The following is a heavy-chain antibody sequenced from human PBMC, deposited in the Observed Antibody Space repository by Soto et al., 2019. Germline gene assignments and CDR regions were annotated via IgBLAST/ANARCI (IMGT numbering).Heavy chain of an antibody. CDR1: GGTFRSYA. CDR3: ARDTLGPYNWNSNFDY. J-gene: IGHJ4*02. Sequence: SRKGSCKASGGTFRSYAIGWVRKGPGQGLEWMGGIIPIFGTANYAQKFQGRVTITADESTSTAYMELSSLRAEDTAVYYCARDTLGPYNWNSNFDYWGQGTLVTVSS. CDR2: IIPIFGTA. D-gene: IGHD1-7*01. V-gene: IGHV1-69*13.